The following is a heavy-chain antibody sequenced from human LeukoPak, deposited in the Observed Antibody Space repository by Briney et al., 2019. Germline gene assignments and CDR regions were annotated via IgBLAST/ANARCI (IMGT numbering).Heavy chain of an antibody. CDR3: ATDSPIMITFGGVIVY. CDR1: GGSFSGYY. D-gene: IGHD3-16*02. J-gene: IGHJ4*02. Sequence: SETLSLTCAVYGGSFSGYYWSWIRQPPGKGLEWIGEINHSGSTNYNPSLKSRVTISVDTSKNQFSLKLSSVTAADTAVYYCATDSPIMITFGGVIVYWGQGTLVTVSS. CDR2: INHSGST. V-gene: IGHV4-34*01.